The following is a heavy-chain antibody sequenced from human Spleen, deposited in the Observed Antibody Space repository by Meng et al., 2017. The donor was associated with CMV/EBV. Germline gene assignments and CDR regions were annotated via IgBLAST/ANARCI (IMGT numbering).Heavy chain of an antibody. V-gene: IGHV4-34*01. CDR2: INHSGRT. D-gene: IGHD5-24*01. J-gene: IGHJ4*02. Sequence: QVQLQQWAAGRLKPSETLSLTCAVYGGSFSGYYWSWIRQPPGKGLEWIGEINHSGRTNYNPSLKSRVTISVDTSKNQFSLKLSSVTAADTAVYYCARSTNGYNYGPLDYWGQGTLVTVSS. CDR3: ARSTNGYNYGPLDY. CDR1: GGSFSGYY.